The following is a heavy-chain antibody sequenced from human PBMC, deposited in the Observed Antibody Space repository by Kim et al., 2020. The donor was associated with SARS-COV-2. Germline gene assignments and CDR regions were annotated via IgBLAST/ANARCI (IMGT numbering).Heavy chain of an antibody. J-gene: IGHJ4*02. Sequence: SETLSLTFTVSGGSISSSSYYWDWIRQSPGKGLEWIGSVYYSGSTYYNPSLNSRVTISVDTSKSQFSLNLSSVTAADTAVYYCASGSWYDYYFDFWGQGTLVTVSS. V-gene: IGHV4-39*01. CDR1: GGSISSSSYY. CDR3: ASGSWYDYYFDF. D-gene: IGHD6-13*01. CDR2: VYYSGST.